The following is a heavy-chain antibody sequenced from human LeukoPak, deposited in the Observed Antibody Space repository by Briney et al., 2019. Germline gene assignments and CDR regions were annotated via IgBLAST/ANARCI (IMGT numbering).Heavy chain of an antibody. D-gene: IGHD3-16*01. CDR3: ARALGDYFDY. J-gene: IGHJ4*02. CDR2: IYYSGST. V-gene: IGHV4-59*01. CDR1: GGSISSYY. Sequence: SETLSLTCTVSGGSISSYYWSWIRQPPGKGLEWIGYIYYSGSTNYNPSLKSRVTVSVDTSKNQFSLKLSSVTAADTAVYYCARALGDYFDYWGQGTLVTVSS.